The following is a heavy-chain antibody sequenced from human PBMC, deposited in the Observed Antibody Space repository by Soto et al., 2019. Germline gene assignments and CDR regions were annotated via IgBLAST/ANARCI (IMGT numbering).Heavy chain of an antibody. V-gene: IGHV1-69*13. CDR2: IIPIFGTA. J-gene: IGHJ6*02. Sequence: SVKVSCKASGGTFSSYAISWVRQAPGQGLEWMGGIIPIFGTANYAQKFQGRVAITADESTSTAYMELSSLRSEDTAVYYCARRIAPHGGDYGMDVWGQGTTVTVSS. CDR3: ARRIAPHGGDYGMDV. CDR1: GGTFSSYA. D-gene: IGHD6-13*01.